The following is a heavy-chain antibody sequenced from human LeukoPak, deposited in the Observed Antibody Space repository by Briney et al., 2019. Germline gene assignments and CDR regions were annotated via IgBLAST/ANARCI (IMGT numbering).Heavy chain of an antibody. D-gene: IGHD3-10*02. Sequence: GGSLRLSCAASGFTVSSNYMSWVRQAPGKGLEWVSVIYSGGSTYYADSVKGRFTISRHNSKNTLYLQMNSLRAEDTAVYYCARAAVTDSMFGIQQYGMDVWGQGTTVTVSS. V-gene: IGHV3-53*04. J-gene: IGHJ6*02. CDR3: ARAAVTDSMFGIQQYGMDV. CDR1: GFTVSSNY. CDR2: IYSGGST.